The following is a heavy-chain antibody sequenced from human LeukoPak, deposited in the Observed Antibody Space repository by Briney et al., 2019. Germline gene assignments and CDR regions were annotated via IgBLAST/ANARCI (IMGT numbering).Heavy chain of an antibody. CDR1: GGSTSSYY. Sequence: PSETLSLTCTVSGGSTSSYYWSWIRQPPGKGLEWIGYIYYSGSTNYNPSLKSRVTISVDTSKNQFSLKLSSVTAADTAVYYCARGVSGWEDYWGQGTLVTVSS. D-gene: IGHD6-19*01. J-gene: IGHJ4*02. CDR2: IYYSGST. V-gene: IGHV4-59*08. CDR3: ARGVSGWEDY.